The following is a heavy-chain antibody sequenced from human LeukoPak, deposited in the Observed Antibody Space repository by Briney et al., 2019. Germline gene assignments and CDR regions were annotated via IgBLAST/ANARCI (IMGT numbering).Heavy chain of an antibody. Sequence: GASVKISCKASGGTFSSYAISWVRQAPGQGLEWMGGIIPIFGTANYAQKFQGRVTITADESTSTAYLQWSSLKASDTAMYYCARLKAQWLPTYFDYWGQGTLVTVSS. J-gene: IGHJ4*02. CDR3: ARLKAQWLPTYFDY. V-gene: IGHV1-69*13. CDR1: GGTFSSYA. D-gene: IGHD6-19*01. CDR2: IIPIFGTA.